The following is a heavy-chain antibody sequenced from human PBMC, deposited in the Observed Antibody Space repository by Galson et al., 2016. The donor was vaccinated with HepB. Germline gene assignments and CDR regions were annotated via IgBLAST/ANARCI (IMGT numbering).Heavy chain of an antibody. CDR1: GDSVSSNSAA. D-gene: IGHD6-13*01. V-gene: IGHV6-1*01. J-gene: IGHJ4*02. CDR3: VREQIIPAAGGGNYFDS. CDR2: TYYRSKWSN. Sequence: CAISGDSVSSNSAAWHWVRQSPSRGLEWLGRTYYRSKWSNEYEESLKSRLTINPDTTKNQFSLHPTSLTPEDTAVYYCVREQIIPAAGGGNYFDSWGQGTLVTVSS.